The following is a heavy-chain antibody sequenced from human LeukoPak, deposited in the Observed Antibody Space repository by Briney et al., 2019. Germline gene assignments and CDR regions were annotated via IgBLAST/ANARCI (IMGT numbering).Heavy chain of an antibody. CDR2: IKEDGSEK. D-gene: IGHD2-21*01. CDR1: GFTFSSFW. J-gene: IGHJ4*02. CDR3: VRDRSRLIY. Sequence: GGSLRLSCAVSGFTFSSFWMSWVRQAPGKGLEWVAAIKEDGSEKNYVDSVKGRFTISSDNAKNSLFLQMNGLRPEDTAVYYCVRDRSRLIYWGQGTQVTVSS. V-gene: IGHV3-7*01.